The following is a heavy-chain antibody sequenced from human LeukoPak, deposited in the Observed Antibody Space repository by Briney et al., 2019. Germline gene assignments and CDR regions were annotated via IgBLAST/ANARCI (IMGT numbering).Heavy chain of an antibody. J-gene: IGHJ6*03. Sequence: ASVKVSCKASGYTFTSYDINWVRQATGQGLEWMGWMNPNSGNTGYAQKFQGRVTMTRNNSISTAYMELSSLRSEDTVVYYCARGQTRLTEXITMVRGDNXXXYYXXVWGKG. V-gene: IGHV1-8*01. CDR1: GYTFTSYD. CDR2: MNPNSGNT. CDR3: ARGQTRLTEXITMVRGDNXXXYYXXV. D-gene: IGHD3-10*01.